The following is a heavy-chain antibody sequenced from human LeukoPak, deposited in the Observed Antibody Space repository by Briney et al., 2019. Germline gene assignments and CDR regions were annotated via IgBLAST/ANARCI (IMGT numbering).Heavy chain of an antibody. D-gene: IGHD6-13*01. CDR2: ILSDGSKT. CDR1: GFTFSSDA. J-gene: IGHJ2*01. V-gene: IGHV3-30*02. CDR3: AKRIAGSATGVWWYLDL. Sequence: PGRSLRLSCAASGFTFSSDAMHWVRQAPGKGLEWVAIILSDGSKTYYPDSVKGRFTVSRDNSENTLYLQMNSLRAEDTAMYYCAKRIAGSATGVWWYLDLWGRGTLVTVSS.